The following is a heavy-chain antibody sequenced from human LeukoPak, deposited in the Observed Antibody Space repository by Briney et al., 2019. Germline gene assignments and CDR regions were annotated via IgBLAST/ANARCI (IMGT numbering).Heavy chain of an antibody. J-gene: IGHJ4*02. CDR1: GGSISGYY. V-gene: IGHV4-4*07. CDR3: ARQDSKVGAYTGPYHFDY. D-gene: IGHD1-26*01. Sequence: TSETLSLTCTVSGGSISGYYWNWIRQPAGKGLEWIGRIYTSGSTHDNPSLKSRVTMSVDTSKNQVSLKVSSVTAADTAVYYCARQDSKVGAYTGPYHFDYWGQGTLVTVSS. CDR2: IYTSGST.